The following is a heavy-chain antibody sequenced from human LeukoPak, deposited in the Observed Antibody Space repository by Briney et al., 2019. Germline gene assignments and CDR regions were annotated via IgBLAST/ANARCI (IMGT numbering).Heavy chain of an antibody. Sequence: ASVKVSCKVSGYTLTELSMHWVRQAPGKGLEWMGGFDPEDGETIYAQKFQGRVTMTEDTSTDTAYMELSSLRSEDTAVYYCATKHISGWGLEYYFDYWGQGTLVTVSP. CDR2: FDPEDGET. J-gene: IGHJ4*02. CDR3: ATKHISGWGLEYYFDY. D-gene: IGHD3-22*01. V-gene: IGHV1-24*01. CDR1: GYTLTELS.